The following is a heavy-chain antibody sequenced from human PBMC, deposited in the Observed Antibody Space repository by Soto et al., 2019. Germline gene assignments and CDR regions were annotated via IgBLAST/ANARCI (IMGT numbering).Heavy chain of an antibody. J-gene: IGHJ3*02. D-gene: IGHD1-26*01. CDR1: GDSVSSNSAA. Sequence: SQTLSLTCAISGDSVSSNSAAWNWIRQSPSRGLEWLGRTYYRSKWYNYYAVSVKSRITINPDTSKNQFSLQLNSVTPEDTAVYYCARDNPTEELSAFDIWGQGTMVTVSS. CDR3: ARDNPTEELSAFDI. V-gene: IGHV6-1*01. CDR2: TYYRSKWYN.